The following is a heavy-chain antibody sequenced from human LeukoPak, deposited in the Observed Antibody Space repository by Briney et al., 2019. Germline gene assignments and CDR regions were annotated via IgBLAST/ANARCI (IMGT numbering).Heavy chain of an antibody. D-gene: IGHD2/OR15-2a*01. J-gene: IGHJ4*02. CDR3: AKGKYTTKYYGLNFDH. V-gene: IGHV3-23*01. CDR2: VSYSGGST. Sequence: GGSLRLSCAASGFTFINYAMNWVRQAPGKGLEWVSTVSYSGGSTDYADSVKGRFTISRDNSKNTLYLQMSSPRAEDTAVYYCAKGKYTTKYYGLNFDHWGQGTLVTVPS. CDR1: GFTFINYA.